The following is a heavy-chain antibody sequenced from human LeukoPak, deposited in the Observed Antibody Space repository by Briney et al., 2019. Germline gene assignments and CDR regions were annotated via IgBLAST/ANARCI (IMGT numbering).Heavy chain of an antibody. D-gene: IGHD6-6*01. Sequence: PSETLSLTCTVSGGPISSSSYYWGWIRQPPGKGLEWIGSIYYSGSTYYNPSLKSRVTISVDTSKNQFSLKLSSVTAADTAVYYCARDIAARPDNWFDPWGQGTLVTVSS. CDR2: IYYSGST. J-gene: IGHJ5*02. CDR3: ARDIAARPDNWFDP. CDR1: GGPISSSSYY. V-gene: IGHV4-39*01.